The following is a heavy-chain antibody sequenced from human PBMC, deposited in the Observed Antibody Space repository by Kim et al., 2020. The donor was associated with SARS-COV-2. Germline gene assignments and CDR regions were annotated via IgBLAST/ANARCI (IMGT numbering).Heavy chain of an antibody. CDR1: GFSFAFYN. CDR2: LSRDGTTV. CDR3: VRSTDSCAFVL. Sequence: GGSLRLSCAASGFSFAFYNIHWVRQVPGQGLVWVSRLSRDGTTVTYADSVKGRFTISKDNAKSTVSLQMNSLRVEDTAVYYCVRSTDSCAFVLWGRGTL. J-gene: IGHJ2*01. V-gene: IGHV3-74*03. D-gene: IGHD2-21*01.